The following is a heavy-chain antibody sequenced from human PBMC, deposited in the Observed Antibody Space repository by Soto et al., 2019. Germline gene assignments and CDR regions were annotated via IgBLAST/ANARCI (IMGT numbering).Heavy chain of an antibody. CDR3: GRINAVRGVIFSDPFNI. CDR1: GFSLRANGVG. Sequence: QITLKESGRTLVKPTQTLTLTCSFSGFSLRANGVGVGWIRQPPGKALECLARIYWDDDKRYSPSLQSRLTTTNDTSRNLALLTTSYTDPEDTGSYYCGRINAVRGVIFSDPFNIWGQGAVVTVSS. J-gene: IGHJ3*02. CDR2: IYWDDDK. D-gene: IGHD2-8*01. V-gene: IGHV2-5*02.